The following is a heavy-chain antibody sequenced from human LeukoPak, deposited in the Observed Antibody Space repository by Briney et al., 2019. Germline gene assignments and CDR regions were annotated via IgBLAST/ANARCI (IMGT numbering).Heavy chain of an antibody. CDR1: GFTFSSYE. CDR2: ISSSGSTI. CDR3: AGLGITMIGGV. Sequence: GGSLRLSCAASGFTFSSYEMNWVRQAPGKGLEWVSYISSSGSTIYYADSVKGRSTISRDNAKNSLYLQMNSLRAEDTAVYYCAGLGITMIGGVWGKGTTVTISS. V-gene: IGHV3-48*03. D-gene: IGHD3-10*02. J-gene: IGHJ6*04.